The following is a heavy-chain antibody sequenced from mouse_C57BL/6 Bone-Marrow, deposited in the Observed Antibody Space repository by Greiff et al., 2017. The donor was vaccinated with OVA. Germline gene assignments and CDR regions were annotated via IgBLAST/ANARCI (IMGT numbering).Heavy chain of an antibody. Sequence: VQLQQSGPELVKPGASVKISCKASGYSFTGYYMHWVKQSHGNILDWIGYIYPYNGVSSYNQKFKGKATLTVDKSSSTAYMELRSLTSEDSAAYYCAGRGIYYGYVYYYAMDDWGKGTSVTVSS. D-gene: IGHD2-2*01. CDR3: AGRGIYYGYVYYYAMDD. CDR2: IYPYNGVS. CDR1: GYSFTGYY. J-gene: IGHJ4*01. V-gene: IGHV1-31*01.